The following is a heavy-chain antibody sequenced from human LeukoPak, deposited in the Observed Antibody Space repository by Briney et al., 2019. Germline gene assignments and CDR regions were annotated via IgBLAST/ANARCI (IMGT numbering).Heavy chain of an antibody. D-gene: IGHD2-2*01. CDR2: ISYETNYK. Sequence: GGSLRLSCTASGFTFSTYALHWVRQAPGKGLEWVAVISYETNYKYYADSVKGQFTISRENSKNTLYLQMSRLRAEDTALYYCARSPTLYCSSSSCWGGVFDVWGQGTLVTVSS. J-gene: IGHJ3*01. V-gene: IGHV3-30-3*01. CDR3: ARSPTLYCSSSSCWGGVFDV. CDR1: GFTFSTYA.